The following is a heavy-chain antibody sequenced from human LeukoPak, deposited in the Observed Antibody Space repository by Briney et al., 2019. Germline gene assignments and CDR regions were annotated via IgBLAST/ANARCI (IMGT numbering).Heavy chain of an antibody. V-gene: IGHV3-23*01. CDR1: GFTFSSYA. J-gene: IGHJ6*02. Sequence: GGSLRLSCAASGFTFSSYAMSWVRQAPGKGLEWVSAISGSGGSTYYADSVKGRFTISRDNSKNTLYLQMNSLRAEDTAVYYCARDRGYSSGWWHNGMDVWGQGTTVTVSS. CDR3: ARDRGYSSGWWHNGMDV. D-gene: IGHD6-19*01. CDR2: ISGSGGST.